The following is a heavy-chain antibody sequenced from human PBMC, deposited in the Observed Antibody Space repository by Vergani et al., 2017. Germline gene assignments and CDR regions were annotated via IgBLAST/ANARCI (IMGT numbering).Heavy chain of an antibody. CDR1: GGSFTSYH. CDR3: ARVNTETSGHLYYYYYMDV. V-gene: IGHV4-34*01. CDR2: IDHTGRP. D-gene: IGHD4-11*01. Sequence: QVQLQQWGGGLLKPSETLSLTCVVNGGSFTSYHWTWIRQSPGEGLEWVGDIDHTGRPDYNPSLKSRLTMSVDKSRNQFSLTLNSVTATDTAIYFCARVNTETSGHLYYYYYMDVWGRGTAVTVS. J-gene: IGHJ6*03.